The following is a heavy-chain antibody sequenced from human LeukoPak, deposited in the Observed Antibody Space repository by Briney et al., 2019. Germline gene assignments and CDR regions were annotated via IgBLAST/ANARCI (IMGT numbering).Heavy chain of an antibody. D-gene: IGHD3-22*01. Sequence: GSSVKVSCKASGYTFTSYAISWLRQAPGQGLDWMGWISAYNGNTNYAQKLQGRVTMTTDTSTSTAYMELRSLRSDDTAVYYCATEDDSSGSITPWGQGTLVTVSS. J-gene: IGHJ5*02. V-gene: IGHV1-18*01. CDR2: ISAYNGNT. CDR1: GYTFTSYA. CDR3: ATEDDSSGSITP.